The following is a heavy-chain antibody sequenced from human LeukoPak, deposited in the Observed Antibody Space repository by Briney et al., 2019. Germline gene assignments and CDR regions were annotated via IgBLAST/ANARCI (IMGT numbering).Heavy chain of an antibody. CDR3: ARGPYSYDSSGAFDI. J-gene: IGHJ3*02. CDR1: AYSISSGFY. D-gene: IGHD3-22*01. Sequence: SETLSLTCTVSAYSISSGFYWGWIRQPPGKGLEWIGSIYHSGSTNYNPSLKSRVTISVDTSKNQFSLKLSSVTAADTAVYFCARGPYSYDSSGAFDIWGQGTMVTVSS. V-gene: IGHV4-38-2*02. CDR2: IYHSGST.